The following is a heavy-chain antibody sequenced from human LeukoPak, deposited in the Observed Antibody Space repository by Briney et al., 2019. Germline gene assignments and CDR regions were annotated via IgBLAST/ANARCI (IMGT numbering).Heavy chain of an antibody. CDR2: LNPNTLVT. D-gene: IGHD2-15*01. V-gene: IGHV1-2*02. CDR1: GYTFTDYY. J-gene: IGHJ6*02. Sequence: ASVKVSCRASGYTFTDYYMHWVRQAPGQGLECMGWLNPNTLVTKYAQHFQGRVSMTWDTSISTGYMDLHSLTSDDTAVYYCARKDGGRDGMDVWGQGTTVTVSS. CDR3: ARKDGGRDGMDV.